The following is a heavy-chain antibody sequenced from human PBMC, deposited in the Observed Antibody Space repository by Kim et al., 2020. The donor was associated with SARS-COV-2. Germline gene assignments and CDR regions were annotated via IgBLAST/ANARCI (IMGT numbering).Heavy chain of an antibody. J-gene: IGHJ4*02. D-gene: IGHD6-13*01. V-gene: IGHV3-33*06. Sequence: GGSLRLSRAASGFTFSNYGMHWVRQAPGKGLEWVAVIWNDGSNKYFADSVRGRFTISRDNSKNTLYLQMNSLRAEDTALYFCAKDIGTSWYPLGYWGQGTLVTVSS. CDR1: GFTFSNYG. CDR2: IWNDGSNK. CDR3: AKDIGTSWYPLGY.